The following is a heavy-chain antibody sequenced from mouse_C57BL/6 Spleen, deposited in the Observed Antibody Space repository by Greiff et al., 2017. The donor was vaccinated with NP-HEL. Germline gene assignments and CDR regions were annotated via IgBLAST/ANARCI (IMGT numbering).Heavy chain of an antibody. CDR3: ARDYGYDRFAY. J-gene: IGHJ3*01. CDR1: GYAFTNYL. CDR2: INPGSGGT. Sequence: VKLMESGAELVRPGTSVKVSCKASGYAFTNYLIEWVKQRPGQGLEWIGVINPGSGGTNYNEKFKGKATLTADKSSSTAYMQLSSLTSEDSAVYFCARDYGYDRFAYWGQGTLVTVSA. V-gene: IGHV1-54*01. D-gene: IGHD2-2*01.